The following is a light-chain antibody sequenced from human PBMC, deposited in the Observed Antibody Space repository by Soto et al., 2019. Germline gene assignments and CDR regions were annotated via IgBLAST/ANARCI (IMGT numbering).Light chain of an antibody. V-gene: IGKV3-15*01. CDR2: STS. Sequence: VLTQSPATLSVSLGERVTLSCRASQSVSSLLAWYQQKPGQAPRLLIYSTSTRATGIPARFSGSGSGTEFTLTISSLQSEDFAIYYCQQYHYWPYTFGQGTNLEIK. CDR1: QSVSSL. J-gene: IGKJ2*01. CDR3: QQYHYWPYT.